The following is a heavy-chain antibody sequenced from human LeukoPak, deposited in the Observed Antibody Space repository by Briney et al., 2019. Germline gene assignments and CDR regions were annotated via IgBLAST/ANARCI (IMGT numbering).Heavy chain of an antibody. J-gene: IGHJ4*02. CDR3: ARDPWDYYDSSGPPYYFDY. Sequence: SETLSLTCTVSGGSISSSSYYWGWIRQPPGKGLEWIGSIYYSGSTYYNPSLKSRVTISVDTSKNQFPLKLSSVTAADTAVYYCARDPWDYYDSSGPPYYFDYWGQGTLVTVSS. CDR2: IYYSGST. D-gene: IGHD3-22*01. CDR1: GGSISSSSYY. V-gene: IGHV4-39*06.